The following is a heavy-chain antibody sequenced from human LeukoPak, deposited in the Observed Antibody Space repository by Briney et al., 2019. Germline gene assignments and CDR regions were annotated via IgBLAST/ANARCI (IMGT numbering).Heavy chain of an antibody. CDR3: ARDKRITMIVVAPGAFDI. Sequence: ASVKVSCKASGYTFTSYAMHWVRQAPGQRLEWMGWINAGNGNTKYSQKFQGRVTITGDTSASTAYMELSSLRSEDTAVYYCARDKRITMIVVAPGAFDIWGQGTMVTVSS. J-gene: IGHJ3*02. CDR2: INAGNGNT. V-gene: IGHV1-3*01. CDR1: GYTFTSYA. D-gene: IGHD3-22*01.